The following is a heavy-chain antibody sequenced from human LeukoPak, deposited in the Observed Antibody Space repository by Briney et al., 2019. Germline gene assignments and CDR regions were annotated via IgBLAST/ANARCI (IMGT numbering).Heavy chain of an antibody. Sequence: PGGSLRLSCAASGFTFSSYWMHWVRQAPGKGLVWVSRINSDGSSTSYADSVKGRFTISRDNAKNSLHLQMNSLRAEDTAVYYCASPNPYSSSWYGYWGQGTLVTVSS. CDR2: INSDGSST. D-gene: IGHD6-13*01. J-gene: IGHJ4*02. V-gene: IGHV3-74*01. CDR1: GFTFSSYW. CDR3: ASPNPYSSSWYGY.